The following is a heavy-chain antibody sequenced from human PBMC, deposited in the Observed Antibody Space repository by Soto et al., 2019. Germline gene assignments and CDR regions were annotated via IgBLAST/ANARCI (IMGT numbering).Heavy chain of an antibody. D-gene: IGHD3-22*01. Sequence: GESLKISCKGSGYSFTSYWIGWVRQMPGKGLEWMGIIYPGDSDTRYSPSFQGQVTISADKSISTAYLQWSSLKASDTAMYYCARSHHYDSGGYYPNDAFDIWGQGTMVTVSS. CDR2: IYPGDSDT. CDR3: ARSHHYDSGGYYPNDAFDI. V-gene: IGHV5-51*01. CDR1: GYSFTSYW. J-gene: IGHJ3*02.